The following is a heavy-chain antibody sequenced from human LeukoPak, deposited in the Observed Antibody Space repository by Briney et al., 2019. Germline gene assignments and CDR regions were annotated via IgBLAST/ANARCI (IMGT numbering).Heavy chain of an antibody. D-gene: IGHD5-18*01. V-gene: IGHV1-69*13. CDR3: AQNNRRGYSDGPTDPEFDY. CDR1: GGTFSSYA. J-gene: IGHJ4*02. Sequence: GASVKVSCKASGGTFSSYAISWVRQAPGQGLEWMGGIIPIFGTANYAQKFQGRVTITADESTSTAYMELSSLRSEDTAVYYCAQNNRRGYSDGPTDPEFDYWGQGTLVTVSS. CDR2: IIPIFGTA.